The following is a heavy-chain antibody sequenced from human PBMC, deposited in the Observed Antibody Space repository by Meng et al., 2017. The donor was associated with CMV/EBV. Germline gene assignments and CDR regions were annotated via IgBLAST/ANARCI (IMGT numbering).Heavy chain of an antibody. CDR3: ARIAAAGRVDY. CDR1: GFALITKGVG. Sequence: WQKSYPTLMNPIQHLTCTGSFSGFALITKGVGVGWVRQAPGQSLEWRALIYWDDDKRYSPSLKSRLTITKDTSKNQVVLTMTNMDPVDTATYYCARIAAAGRVDYWGQGTLVTVSS. J-gene: IGHJ4*02. V-gene: IGHV2-5*02. D-gene: IGHD6-13*01. CDR2: IYWDDDK.